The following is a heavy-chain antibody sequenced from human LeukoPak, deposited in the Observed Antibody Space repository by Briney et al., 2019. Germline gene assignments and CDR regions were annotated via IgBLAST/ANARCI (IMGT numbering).Heavy chain of an antibody. Sequence: ASVKASCKTSGNTFTRYAMNWVRQAPGQGLEWMGWTNTNTGNPTYAQDFTGRFVFSLDTSVSTAYLQISSLKAEDTAVYYCARGPVIVVVPAAMYLCGQGTLVTVSS. D-gene: IGHD2-2*01. CDR1: GNTFTRYA. V-gene: IGHV7-4-1*02. J-gene: IGHJ4*02. CDR3: ARGPVIVVVPAAMYL. CDR2: TNTNTGNP.